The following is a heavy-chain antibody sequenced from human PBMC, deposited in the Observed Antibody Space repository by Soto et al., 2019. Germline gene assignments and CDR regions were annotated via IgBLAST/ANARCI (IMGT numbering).Heavy chain of an antibody. D-gene: IGHD6-13*01. CDR1: GGSFSGYY. J-gene: IGHJ1*01. Sequence: SETLSLTCAVYGGSFSGYYWSWTRQPPGKGLEWIGEINHSGSTNYNPSLKSRVTISVDTSKNQFSLKLSSVTAADTAVYYCARRTSVNSSSWAHWGQGTLVTVSS. V-gene: IGHV4-34*01. CDR2: INHSGST. CDR3: ARRTSVNSSSWAH.